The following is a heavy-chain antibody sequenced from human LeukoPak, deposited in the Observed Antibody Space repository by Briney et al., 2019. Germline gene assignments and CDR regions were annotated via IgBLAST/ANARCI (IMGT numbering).Heavy chain of an antibody. J-gene: IGHJ5*02. CDR1: GGTFSSYA. CDR2: IIPIFGTA. Sequence: EASGKVSCKASGGTFSSYAISWVRQAPGQGLEWMGGIIPIFGTANYAQKFQGRVTITADESTSTAYMELSSLRSEDTAVYYCATHVLLERPVWFDPWGQGTLVTVSS. D-gene: IGHD1-1*01. CDR3: ATHVLLERPVWFDP. V-gene: IGHV1-69*13.